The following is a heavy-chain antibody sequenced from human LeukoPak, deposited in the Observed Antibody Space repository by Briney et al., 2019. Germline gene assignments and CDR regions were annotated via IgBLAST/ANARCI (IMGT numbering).Heavy chain of an antibody. Sequence: GGSLRLSCAASGFSFSGSSIFWVRQASGRGLEWLGRIRSKANSYATTYAASVKGRVTISRDDSNNTAYLQMNSLKSEDTAVYYCTAVAAAAFDIWGQGTTVTVSS. D-gene: IGHD6-13*01. V-gene: IGHV3-73*01. CDR2: IRSKANSYAT. J-gene: IGHJ3*02. CDR3: TAVAAAAFDI. CDR1: GFSFSGSS.